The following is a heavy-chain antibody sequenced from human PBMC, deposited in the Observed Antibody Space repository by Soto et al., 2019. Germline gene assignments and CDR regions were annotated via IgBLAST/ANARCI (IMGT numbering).Heavy chain of an antibody. CDR3: ARVPGYSSNWFDP. CDR1: GFTFSSYS. D-gene: IGHD6-13*01. J-gene: IGHJ5*02. V-gene: IGHV3-21*01. CDR2: ISSSSSYI. Sequence: GGSLRLSCAASGFTFSSYSMNWVRQAPGKGLEWVSSISSSSSYIYYADSVKGRFTISRDNAKNSLYLQMNSLRAEDTAVYYCARVPGYSSNWFDPWGQGTLVTVSS.